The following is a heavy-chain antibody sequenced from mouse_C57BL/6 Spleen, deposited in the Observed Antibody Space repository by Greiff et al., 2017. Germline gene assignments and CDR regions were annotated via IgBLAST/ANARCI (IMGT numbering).Heavy chain of an antibody. CDR2: IYPGDGDN. J-gene: IGHJ4*01. CDR3: ARTGVSYAMDY. V-gene: IGHV1-82*01. Sequence: LQESGPELVKPGASVTISCTASGYAFSSSWMNWVKQRPGKGLEWIGRIYPGDGDNNYNGKFKGKATLTADKSSSTAYMQLSSLTSEDSAVYFCARTGVSYAMDYWGQGTSVTVSS. D-gene: IGHD6-2*01. CDR1: GYAFSSSW.